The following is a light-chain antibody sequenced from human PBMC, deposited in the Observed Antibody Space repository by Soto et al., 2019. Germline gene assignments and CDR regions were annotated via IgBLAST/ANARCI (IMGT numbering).Light chain of an antibody. J-gene: IGKJ1*01. CDR2: WAS. CDR1: QTVLYSSNNKNF. V-gene: IGKV4-1*01. Sequence: IVLTQSPDSLAVSLRERATISCKSRQTVLYSSNNKNFLAWYQQKPGQPPKMLIYWASTRESGVPDRFSGSGSGTDFTLTISSLEAEDVAVYYCQQYYTAPQTFGQGTKVEIK. CDR3: QQYYTAPQT.